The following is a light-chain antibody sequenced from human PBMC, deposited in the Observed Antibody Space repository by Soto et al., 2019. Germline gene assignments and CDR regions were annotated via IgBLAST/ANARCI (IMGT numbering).Light chain of an antibody. CDR2: LNSDGSH. J-gene: IGLJ3*02. CDR3: QTWGTGIQV. V-gene: IGLV4-69*01. CDR1: SGHSSYA. Sequence: QLVLTQSPSASACLGASVKLTCTLSSGHSSYAIAWHQQQPEKGPRYLMKLNSDGSHSKGDGIPDRFSGSSSGAERYLTISSLQSEDEADYYCQTWGTGIQVFGGGTKVTVL.